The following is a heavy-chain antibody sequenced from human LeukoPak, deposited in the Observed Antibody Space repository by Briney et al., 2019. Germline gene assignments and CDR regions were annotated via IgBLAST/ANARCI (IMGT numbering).Heavy chain of an antibody. CDR1: GGTFSSYA. D-gene: IGHD1-26*01. V-gene: IGHV1-69*06. CDR3: ATIVGATNEGFDP. CDR2: IIPIFGTA. J-gene: IGHJ5*02. Sequence: SVKVSCKASGGTFSSYAISWVRQAPGQRLEWMGRIIPIFGTANYAQKFQGRVTITADKSTSTAYTELSSLRSEDTAVYYCATIVGATNEGFDPWGQGTLVTVSS.